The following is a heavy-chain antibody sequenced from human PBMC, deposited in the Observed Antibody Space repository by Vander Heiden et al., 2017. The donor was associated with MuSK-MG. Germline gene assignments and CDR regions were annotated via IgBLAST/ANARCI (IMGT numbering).Heavy chain of an antibody. D-gene: IGHD6-13*01. CDR2: INPKTGAT. CDR1: GYNFTGYY. Sequence: QVQLVQSGAEVKRPGASVTVSCKASGYNFTGYYIHWVRQAPGQGLQWVGWINPKTGATQYAENCQGRVTMTRDTAIETAYMDLDNLRSDDTAIFYCVRQQRGDYWGQGTLVTVSS. J-gene: IGHJ4*02. V-gene: IGHV1-2*02. CDR3: VRQQRGDY.